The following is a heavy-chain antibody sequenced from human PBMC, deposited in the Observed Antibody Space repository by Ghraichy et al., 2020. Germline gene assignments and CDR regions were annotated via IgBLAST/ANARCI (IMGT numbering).Heavy chain of an antibody. CDR3: ARRSFYSNYDSHFDL. D-gene: IGHD4-11*01. V-gene: IGHV1-69*13. Sequence: SVKVSCKASGGTFSSYAISWVRQAPGQGLEWMGGIIPIFGTANYAQKFQGRVTITADESTSTAYMELSSLRSEDTAVYYCARRSFYSNYDSHFDLWGRGTLVTVSS. CDR2: IIPIFGTA. CDR1: GGTFSSYA. J-gene: IGHJ2*01.